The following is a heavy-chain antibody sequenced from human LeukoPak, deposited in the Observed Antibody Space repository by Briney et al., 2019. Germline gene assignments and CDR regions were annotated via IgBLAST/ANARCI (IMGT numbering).Heavy chain of an antibody. V-gene: IGHV3-30*04. CDR3: ARAYTTGTTDNSY. J-gene: IGHJ4*02. CDR1: GFTFSSYA. Sequence: PGGSLRLSCVVSGFTFSSYAMHWVRQAPGKGLEWVAFISSDGSYKYYADSVKGRITISRDNSKNTLYLQMNSLRAEDTAVYHCARAYTTGTTDNSYWGQGTLVTVSS. CDR2: ISSDGSYK. D-gene: IGHD1-1*01.